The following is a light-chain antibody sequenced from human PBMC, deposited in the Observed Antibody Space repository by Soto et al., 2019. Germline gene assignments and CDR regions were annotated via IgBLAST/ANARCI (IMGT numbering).Light chain of an antibody. CDR2: DVS. CDR1: SIDVGGYNY. CDR3: SSYTSSRYV. J-gene: IGLJ1*01. Sequence: SVLTQPASVSGCPGQSITISCTGTSIDVGGYNYVSWYQQHPGKAPKLMIYDVSNRPSGVSNRFSGSKSGNTASLTISGLQAEDEADYYCSSYTSSRYVFGTGTKVTVL. V-gene: IGLV2-14*01.